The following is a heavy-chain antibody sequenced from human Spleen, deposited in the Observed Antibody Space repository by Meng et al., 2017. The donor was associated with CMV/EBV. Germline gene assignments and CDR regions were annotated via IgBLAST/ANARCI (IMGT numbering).Heavy chain of an antibody. Sequence: GESLKISCAASGFTFSAYAMHWVRQAPGKGLEWVAVISYDENYKYYADSVKGRFTISRDNSKNTLYLQMNSLRPEDTALYYCARDLGLQFLEWFLFSWGQGTLVTVSS. CDR1: GFTFSAYA. D-gene: IGHD3-3*01. CDR2: ISYDENYK. J-gene: IGHJ5*02. V-gene: IGHV3-30-3*01. CDR3: ARDLGLQFLEWFLFS.